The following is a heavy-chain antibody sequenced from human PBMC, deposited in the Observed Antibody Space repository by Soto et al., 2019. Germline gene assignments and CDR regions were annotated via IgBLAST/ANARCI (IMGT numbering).Heavy chain of an antibody. CDR1: GYSFTSYW. D-gene: IGHD3-22*01. CDR3: ARHGSYYYDSSGYYYVHYYYGMDV. CDR2: IYPGDSDT. Sequence: PGESLKISCKGSGYSFTSYWIGWVRQMPGKGLEWMGIIYPGDSDTRYSPSFQGQVTISADKSISTAYLQWSSLKASDTAMYYCARHGSYYYDSSGYYYVHYYYGMDVWGQGTTVTVSS. J-gene: IGHJ6*02. V-gene: IGHV5-51*01.